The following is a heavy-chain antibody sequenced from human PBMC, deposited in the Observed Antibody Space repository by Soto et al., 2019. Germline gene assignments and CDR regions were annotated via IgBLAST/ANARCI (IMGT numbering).Heavy chain of an antibody. J-gene: IGHJ4*02. CDR3: ARASGLLLVY. CDR1: GFSFSNYN. V-gene: IGHV3-48*01. CDR2: ITDSSDTV. Sequence: PGGSPRLSCVASGFSFSNYNMNWVRQAPGKGLEWVSYITDSSDTVHYADSVKGRFTISRDNSENTLYLQMNSLRAEDTAVYYCARASGLLLVYWGQGTLVTVSS. D-gene: IGHD3-22*01.